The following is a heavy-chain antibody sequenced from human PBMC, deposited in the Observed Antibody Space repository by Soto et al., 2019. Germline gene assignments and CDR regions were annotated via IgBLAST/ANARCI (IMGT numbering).Heavy chain of an antibody. D-gene: IGHD2-15*01. CDR2: INPNSGGT. CDR3: AREQLGYCSGGSCYNSTRYYGMDV. CDR1: GYTFTGYY. J-gene: IGHJ6*02. V-gene: IGHV1-2*04. Sequence: VASVNVSCKASGYTFTGYYMHWVRQAPGQGLEWMGWINPNSGGTNYAQKFQGWVTMTRDTSISTAYMELSRLRSDDTAVYYCAREQLGYCSGGSCYNSTRYYGMDVWGQGTTVTVSS.